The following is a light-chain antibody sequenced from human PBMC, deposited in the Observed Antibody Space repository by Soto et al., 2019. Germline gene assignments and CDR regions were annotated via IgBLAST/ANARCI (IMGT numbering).Light chain of an antibody. Sequence: EIVMTQSPATLSVSPGERATLSCRASQSVTSNYLAWFQQKPGQAPRLIIHGASSRATGVPARFSGSGSGTEFTLTISSLQSEDFAVYYCQQYNNWPPITFGQGTRLEIK. CDR3: QQYNNWPPIT. V-gene: IGKV3D-15*01. J-gene: IGKJ5*01. CDR2: GAS. CDR1: QSVTSN.